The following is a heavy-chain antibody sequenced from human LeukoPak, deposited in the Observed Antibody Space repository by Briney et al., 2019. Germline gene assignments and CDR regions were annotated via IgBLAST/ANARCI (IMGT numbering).Heavy chain of an antibody. Sequence: GGSLRLSCAASGFTFSSYSMNWVRQAPGKGLEWVSSISSSSCYIYYADSVKGRFTISRDNAKNSLYLQMNSLRAEDTAVYYCAKPMYYYDSSGYLLFDYWGQGTLVTVSS. V-gene: IGHV3-21*01. CDR3: AKPMYYYDSSGYLLFDY. CDR1: GFTFSSYS. D-gene: IGHD3-22*01. CDR2: ISSSSCYI. J-gene: IGHJ4*02.